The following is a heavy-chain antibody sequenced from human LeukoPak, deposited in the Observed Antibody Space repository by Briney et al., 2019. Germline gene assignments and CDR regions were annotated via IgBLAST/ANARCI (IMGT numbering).Heavy chain of an antibody. J-gene: IGHJ4*02. CDR1: GFPFNNYD. CDR3: AGFGEIPY. D-gene: IGHD3-10*01. CDR2: IRDIDGAI. V-gene: IGHV3-48*03. Sequence: GGSVRLSCAPSGFPFNNYDMKGVRQAPGRGLEWVSYIRDIDGAISYADSVKGRFTISRDNAKKSLYLQMNSLRVEDTAVYYCAGFGEIPYWGQGTLVTVSS.